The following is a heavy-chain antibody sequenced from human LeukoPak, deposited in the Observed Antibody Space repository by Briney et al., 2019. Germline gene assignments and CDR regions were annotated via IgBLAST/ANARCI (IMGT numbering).Heavy chain of an antibody. CDR2: IRYSGRT. D-gene: IGHD3-10*01. Sequence: PSETLSLTCTVSGGSISSNTYYWSWIRQPPGKGLEWIGSIRYSGRTYYKPSLKSRVTLSVDTSKNQLLLNLRSVTAADTAMYYCARKFNGSPDYLGQGTLVTVSS. V-gene: IGHV4-39*01. J-gene: IGHJ4*02. CDR3: ARKFNGSPDY. CDR1: GGSISSNTYY.